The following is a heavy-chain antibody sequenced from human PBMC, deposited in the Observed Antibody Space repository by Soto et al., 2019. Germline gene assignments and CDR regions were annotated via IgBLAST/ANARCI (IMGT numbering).Heavy chain of an antibody. V-gene: IGHV6-1*01. D-gene: IGHD3-10*01. J-gene: IGHJ6*02. CDR3: ARELWFGEVVYYGMDV. CDR2: TYYRSKWYN. CDR1: VDSVSSNSAA. Sequence: SQTLSLTCAISVDSVSSNSAAWNWIRQSPSRGLEWLGRTYYRSKWYNDYAVSVKSRITINPDTSKNQFSLQLNSVTPEDTAVYYCARELWFGEVVYYGMDVWGQGTTVTVSS.